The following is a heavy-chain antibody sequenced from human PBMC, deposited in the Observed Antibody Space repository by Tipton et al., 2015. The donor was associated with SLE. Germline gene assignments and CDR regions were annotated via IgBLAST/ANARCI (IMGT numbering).Heavy chain of an antibody. D-gene: IGHD4-23*01. CDR3: ARVGVVTPFDY. J-gene: IGHJ4*02. CDR2: INHSGST. V-gene: IGHV4-34*01. Sequence: TLSLTCAVYGGSFSGNYWSWIRQFPGKGLEWIGEINHSGSTNYNPSLKSRVTISVDTSKNQFSLKLSSVTAADTAVYYCARVGVVTPFDYWGQGTLVTVSS. CDR1: GGSFSGNY.